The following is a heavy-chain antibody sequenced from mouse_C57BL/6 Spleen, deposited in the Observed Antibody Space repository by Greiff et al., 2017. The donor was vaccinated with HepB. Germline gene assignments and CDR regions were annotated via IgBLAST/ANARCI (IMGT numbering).Heavy chain of an antibody. CDR3: TRRGIYYYGSRVRTWFAY. D-gene: IGHD1-1*01. J-gene: IGHJ3*01. CDR2: IDPETGGT. Sequence: VQLQQSGAELVRPGASVTLSCKASGYTFTDYEMHWVKQTPVHGLEWIGAIDPETGGTAYNQKFKGKAILTADKSSSTAYMELRSLTSEDSAVYYCTRRGIYYYGSRVRTWFAYWGQGTLVTVSA. V-gene: IGHV1-15*01. CDR1: GYTFTDYE.